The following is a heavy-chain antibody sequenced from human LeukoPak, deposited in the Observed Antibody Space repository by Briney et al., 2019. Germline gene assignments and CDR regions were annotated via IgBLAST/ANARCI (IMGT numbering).Heavy chain of an antibody. CDR1: GYTFTSYG. Sequence: GASVKVSCKASGYTFTSYGISWLRQAPGQGLEWRGGINPYNANTNYAQKLQGRVIMTTDTSTSTAYMEVRSLRSDDTAVYYCARDRSDSGDYVLLDNWGQGTLVTVSS. CDR2: INPYNANT. V-gene: IGHV1-18*01. CDR3: ARDRSDSGDYVLLDN. D-gene: IGHD4-17*01. J-gene: IGHJ4*02.